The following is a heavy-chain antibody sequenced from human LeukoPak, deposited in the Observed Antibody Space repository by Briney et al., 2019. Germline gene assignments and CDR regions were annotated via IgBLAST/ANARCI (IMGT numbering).Heavy chain of an antibody. J-gene: IGHJ4*02. CDR3: AKDRAWGAFAY. D-gene: IGHD1-26*01. CDR1: GFIFNNHG. V-gene: IGHV3-23*01. CDR2: IVGDAGRT. Sequence: GGSLRLSCAASGFIFNNHGMNWVRQAPGKGLEWVSGIVGDAGRTYYADSVKGRFTISRDNSKNTLYLQMNSLRAEDTAIYYCAKDRAWGAFAYWGQGTLVTVSS.